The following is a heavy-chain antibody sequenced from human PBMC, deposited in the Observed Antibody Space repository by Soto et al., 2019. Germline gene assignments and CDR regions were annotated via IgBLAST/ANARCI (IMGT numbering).Heavy chain of an antibody. CDR3: ARDLESHSSSWYQRGAFDI. D-gene: IGHD6-13*01. CDR1: GDSVSSNSAA. Sequence: KQSQTLSLTCAISGDSVSSNSAAWNWIRQSPSRGLEWLGRTYYRSKWYNDYAVSVKSRITINPDTSKNQFSLQLNSVTPEDTAVYDCARDLESHSSSWYQRGAFDIWGQGTMVTVSS. J-gene: IGHJ3*02. CDR2: TYYRSKWYN. V-gene: IGHV6-1*01.